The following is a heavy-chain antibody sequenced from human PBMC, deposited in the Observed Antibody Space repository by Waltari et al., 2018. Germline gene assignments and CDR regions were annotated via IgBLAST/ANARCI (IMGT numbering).Heavy chain of an antibody. CDR3: ARVRKSHSFGDAFDI. J-gene: IGHJ3*02. Sequence: QVQLVQSGAEVKKPGASVEVSCKASGYTFTSYDINWVQQATGQGLEWMGWMNPNSGNTGYAQKFQGRVTITRNTSISTAYMELSSLRSEYTAVYYCARVRKSHSFGDAFDIWCQGTIVTVSS. CDR2: MNPNSGNT. V-gene: IGHV1-8*03. CDR1: GYTFTSYD. D-gene: IGHD3-3*01.